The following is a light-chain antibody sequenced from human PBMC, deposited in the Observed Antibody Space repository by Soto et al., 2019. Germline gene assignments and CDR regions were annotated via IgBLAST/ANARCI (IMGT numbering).Light chain of an antibody. CDR1: RSVSNY. CDR3: QQRSNWPPWT. CDR2: DAS. V-gene: IGKV3-11*01. Sequence: EIVLTQSPATLSLSPGERATLPCRASRSVSNYLRWYQQKPGQAPRLLIYDASNRATGIPARFSGSGSGTDFTLTISSLEPEDFAVYYCQQRSNWPPWTFGQGTKVDIK. J-gene: IGKJ1*01.